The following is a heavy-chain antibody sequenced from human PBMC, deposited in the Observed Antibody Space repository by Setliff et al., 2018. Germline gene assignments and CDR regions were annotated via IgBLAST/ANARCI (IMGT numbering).Heavy chain of an antibody. CDR2: IQPDRGVT. D-gene: IGHD1-26*01. CDR3: AREGVGPLDDGWDF. V-gene: IGHV1-2*02. J-gene: IGHJ3*01. CDR1: GYTFTGYY. Sequence: GASVKVSCKASGYTFTGYYMHWLRQAPGQGPEWMGWIQPDRGVTKYEPRFQDRVIMTRDTSITTTYMEVTRLRSDDTAIYYCAREGVGPLDDGWDFWGQGTKVTVSS.